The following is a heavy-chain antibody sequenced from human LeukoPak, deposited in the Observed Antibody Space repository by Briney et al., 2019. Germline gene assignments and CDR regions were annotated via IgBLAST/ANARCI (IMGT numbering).Heavy chain of an antibody. D-gene: IGHD2-15*01. J-gene: IGHJ4*02. Sequence: GGSLRLSCAGSGFTFSSYRMNWVRQAPGKGLEWVSSISSSYIYYADSVKGRFTISRDNAKSSLYLQMSSLRAEDTAVYYCAKDRVCSGGSCYFDYWGQGTLVTVSS. CDR1: GFTFSSYR. V-gene: IGHV3-21*04. CDR3: AKDRVCSGGSCYFDY. CDR2: ISSSYI.